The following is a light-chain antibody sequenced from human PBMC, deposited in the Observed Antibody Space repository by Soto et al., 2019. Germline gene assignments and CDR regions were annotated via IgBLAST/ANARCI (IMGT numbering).Light chain of an antibody. Sequence: IQMTQSPSTLSGSVGDRVTITCRASQTISSWLAWYQQKPGKAPKLLIYKASTLKSGVPSRFSGSGSGTEFILTISSLQPDDSATYYCQQYNSYPWTFGQGTKVDIK. CDR3: QQYNSYPWT. CDR1: QTISSW. J-gene: IGKJ1*01. V-gene: IGKV1-5*03. CDR2: KAS.